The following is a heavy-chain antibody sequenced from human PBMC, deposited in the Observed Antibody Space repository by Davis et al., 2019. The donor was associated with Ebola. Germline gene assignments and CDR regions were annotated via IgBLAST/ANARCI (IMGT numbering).Heavy chain of an antibody. V-gene: IGHV1-3*01. CDR3: ARLDYSGHYFDY. Sequence: AASVKVSCKASGYTFTNYAINWVRQAPGQRLEWMGWINPGNHETMYSERFQGRVTINSDTSATTIDVGLNSLTSEDTAVYFCARLDYSGHYFDYWGQGTLVTVSS. D-gene: IGHD4-11*01. CDR1: GYTFTNYA. CDR2: INPGNHET. J-gene: IGHJ4*02.